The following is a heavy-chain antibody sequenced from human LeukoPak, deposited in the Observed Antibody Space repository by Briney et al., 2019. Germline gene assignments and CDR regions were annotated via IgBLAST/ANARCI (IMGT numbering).Heavy chain of an antibody. CDR2: IYYSGST. CDR1: GYSISSGYY. CDR3: ATSIGYNYRDAFNI. V-gene: IGHV4-61*01. J-gene: IGHJ3*02. D-gene: IGHD5-24*01. Sequence: PSETLSLTCTVSGYSISSGYYWSWIRQPPGKGLEWIGYIYYSGSTNYNASLKSRVTISVNTSKNQFSLNLSSVTAADTAMYYCATSIGYNYRDAFNIWGQGTMVTVSS.